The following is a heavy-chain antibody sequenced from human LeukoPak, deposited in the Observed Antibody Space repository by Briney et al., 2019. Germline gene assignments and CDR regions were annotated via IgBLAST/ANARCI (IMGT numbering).Heavy chain of an antibody. CDR1: GGSFSGYY. V-gene: IGHV4-34*01. D-gene: IGHD2-21*02. Sequence: ETLSLTCAVYGGSFSGYYWSWIRQPPGKGLEWIGEINHSGSTNYNPSLKSRVTISVDTSKNQFSLKLSSVTAADTAVYYCARSVTALVYGMDVWGQGTTVTVSS. CDR2: INHSGST. J-gene: IGHJ6*02. CDR3: ARSVTALVYGMDV.